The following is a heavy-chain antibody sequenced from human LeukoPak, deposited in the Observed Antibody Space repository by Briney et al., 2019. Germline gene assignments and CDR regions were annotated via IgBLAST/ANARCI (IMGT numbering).Heavy chain of an antibody. D-gene: IGHD5-18*01. CDR1: GFTFSSYG. CDR3: AKADTAMVLGY. Sequence: GGSLGLSCAASGFTFSSYGMHWVRQAPGKGLEWVAVISYDGSNKYYADSVKGRFTISRDNSKNTLYLQMNSLRAEDTAVYYCAKADTAMVLGYWGQGTLVTVSS. CDR2: ISYDGSNK. J-gene: IGHJ4*02. V-gene: IGHV3-30*18.